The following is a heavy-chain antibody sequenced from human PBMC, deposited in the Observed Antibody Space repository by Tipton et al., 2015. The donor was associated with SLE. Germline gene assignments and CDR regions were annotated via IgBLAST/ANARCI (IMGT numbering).Heavy chain of an antibody. Sequence: SLRLSCAASGFTFSSYAMSWVRQAPGKGLEWVSGISWNSGSIGYADSVKGRFTISRDNAKNSLYLQMNSLRAEDTALYYCAKDFVMALAVAGPFDYWGQGTLVTVSS. D-gene: IGHD6-19*01. J-gene: IGHJ4*02. CDR1: GFTFSSYA. V-gene: IGHV3-9*01. CDR3: AKDFVMALAVAGPFDY. CDR2: ISWNSGSI.